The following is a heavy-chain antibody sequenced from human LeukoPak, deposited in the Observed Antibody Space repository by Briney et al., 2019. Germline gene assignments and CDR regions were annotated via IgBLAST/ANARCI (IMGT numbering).Heavy chain of an antibody. Sequence: KSGGSLRLSCAASGFTFSSYSMNWVRQAPGKGLEWVSSISSSSSYIYYADSVKGRFTISRDNAKNSLYLQMNSLRAEDTAVYYCARDDTPYYYYYYMDVWGKGTTVTVSS. CDR2: ISSSSSYI. D-gene: IGHD2-15*01. CDR1: GFTFSSYS. J-gene: IGHJ6*03. V-gene: IGHV3-21*01. CDR3: ARDDTPYYYYYYMDV.